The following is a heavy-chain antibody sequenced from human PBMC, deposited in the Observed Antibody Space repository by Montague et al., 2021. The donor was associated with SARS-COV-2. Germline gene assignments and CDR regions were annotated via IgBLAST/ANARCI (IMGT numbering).Heavy chain of an antibody. Sequence: SETLSLTCTVSGGSVSSRSYYWGWIRQPPGRGLEWIGSIYYSGSTHYNPSLKSRVTISVDTSKNQFSLKLNSVTAADTAVYYCASRGDYGGPRFDYWGQGTLVSVSS. CDR2: IYYSGST. CDR1: GGSVSSRSYY. V-gene: IGHV4-39*01. CDR3: ASRGDYGGPRFDY. D-gene: IGHD4-23*01. J-gene: IGHJ4*02.